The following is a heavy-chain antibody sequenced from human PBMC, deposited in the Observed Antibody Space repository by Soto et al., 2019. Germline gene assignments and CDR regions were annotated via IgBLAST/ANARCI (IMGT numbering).Heavy chain of an antibody. CDR1: GGSISSGGYY. Sequence: QVQLQESGPGLEKPSQTLSLTCTVSGGSISSGGYYWSWIRQHPAKGLEWIGYIFYSGSTYYNPSLQSRVSISIDTSKNQFSLTLSSVTAAVTAVYYCERDGGAVPAARAYYYYCMDVWGKGTTV. V-gene: IGHV4-31*03. CDR3: ERDGGAVPAARAYYYYCMDV. D-gene: IGHD2-2*01. J-gene: IGHJ6*04. CDR2: IFYSGST.